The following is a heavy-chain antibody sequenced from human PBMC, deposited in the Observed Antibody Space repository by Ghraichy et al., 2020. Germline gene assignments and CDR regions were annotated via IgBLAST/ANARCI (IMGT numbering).Heavy chain of an antibody. CDR1: GGSISSYY. D-gene: IGHD1-26*01. Sequence: SETLSLTCTVSGGSISSYYWSWIRQPPGKGLEWIGYIYYSGSTNYNPSLKSRVTISVDTSKNQFSLKLSSVTAADTAVYYCARASWELVFDYWGQGTLVTVSS. CDR2: IYYSGST. V-gene: IGHV4-59*01. CDR3: ARASWELVFDY. J-gene: IGHJ4*02.